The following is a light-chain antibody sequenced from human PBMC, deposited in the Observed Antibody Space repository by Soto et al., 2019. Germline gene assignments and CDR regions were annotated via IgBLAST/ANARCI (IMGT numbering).Light chain of an antibody. CDR1: QSVSSSY. V-gene: IGKV3-20*01. J-gene: IGKJ2*01. CDR3: QQYGSSPMYT. CDR2: GAS. Sequence: EIVLTQSPGTLSLSPGERATLSCRASQSVSSSYLAWYQQKPGQAPRLLIYGASSSATGIPDRFSGSGSGTAFTPTISRLEPEDFAVYYCQQYGSSPMYTFGQGTKLEIK.